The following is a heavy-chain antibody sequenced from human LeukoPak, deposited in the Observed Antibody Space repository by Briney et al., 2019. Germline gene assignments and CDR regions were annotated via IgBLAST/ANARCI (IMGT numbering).Heavy chain of an antibody. CDR1: RFTFSTYS. CDR2: IDSTSTYI. Sequence: PGGSLRLSCAASRFTFSTYSMNWVRQAPGKGLEWVSSIDSTSTYIYYADSVEGRFTISRDNDKNSLYLQMDSVRAEDTAVYYCARDSLVGSTTPVFDYWGPGTLVTVSS. CDR3: ARDSLVGSTTPVFDY. V-gene: IGHV3-21*04. D-gene: IGHD1-26*01. J-gene: IGHJ4*02.